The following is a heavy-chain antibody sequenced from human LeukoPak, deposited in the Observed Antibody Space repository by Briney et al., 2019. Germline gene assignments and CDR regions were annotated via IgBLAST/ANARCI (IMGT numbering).Heavy chain of an antibody. J-gene: IGHJ4*02. CDR3: AKGSHDFWSGYYHDY. V-gene: IGHV3-30*02. Sequence: GGSLRLSCAASGFTFSSYGMHWVRQAPGKGLEWVAFIRYDGSNKYYADSVKGRFTISRDNSKNTLYLQMNSLRVEDTAVYYCAKGSHDFWSGYYHDYWGQGTLVTVSS. CDR2: IRYDGSNK. CDR1: GFTFSSYG. D-gene: IGHD3-3*01.